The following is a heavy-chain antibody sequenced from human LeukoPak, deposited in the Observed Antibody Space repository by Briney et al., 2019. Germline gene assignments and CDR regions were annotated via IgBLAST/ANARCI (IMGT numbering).Heavy chain of an antibody. Sequence: GGSLRLSYAASGFTLSSSAMSWVRQAPGKGLAWVSVMTEGGATYYADSVRGRFIISRDNSKNMVYLQMNSLRVEDTAVYYCAKLLPDWGQGTLVTVSS. CDR3: AKLLPD. CDR2: MTEGGAT. CDR1: GFTLSSSA. J-gene: IGHJ4*02. D-gene: IGHD3-22*01. V-gene: IGHV3-23*01.